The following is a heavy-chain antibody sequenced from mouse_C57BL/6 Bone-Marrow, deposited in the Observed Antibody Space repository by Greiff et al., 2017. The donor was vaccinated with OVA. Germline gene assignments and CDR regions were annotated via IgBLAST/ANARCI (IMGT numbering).Heavy chain of an antibody. Sequence: QVQLQQPGAELVKPGASVKMSCKASGYTFTSYWITWVKQRPGQGLEWIGDIYPGSGSTNYNEKFKSKATLTVDPSSSTAYMQLSSLTSEDSAGYYCARSGYYGSEGAMDYWGQGTSVTVSS. J-gene: IGHJ4*01. CDR2: IYPGSGST. CDR3: ARSGYYGSEGAMDY. V-gene: IGHV1-55*01. CDR1: GYTFTSYW. D-gene: IGHD1-1*01.